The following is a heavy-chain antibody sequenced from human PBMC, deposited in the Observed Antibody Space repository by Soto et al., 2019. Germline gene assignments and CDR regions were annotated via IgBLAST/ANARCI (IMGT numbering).Heavy chain of an antibody. Sequence: ASVKVSCKASGYTFTSYGISWVRQAPGQGLEWMGWISAYNGNTNYAQKLQGRVTITTDTSTSTAYMELRSLRSDDTAVYYCARDKNRGYSGYDYDAFDIWGQGTMVTVSS. CDR3: ARDKNRGYSGYDYDAFDI. D-gene: IGHD5-12*01. CDR1: GYTFTSYG. V-gene: IGHV1-18*01. J-gene: IGHJ3*02. CDR2: ISAYNGNT.